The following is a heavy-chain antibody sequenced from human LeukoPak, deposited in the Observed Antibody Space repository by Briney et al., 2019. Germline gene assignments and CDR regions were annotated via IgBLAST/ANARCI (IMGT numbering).Heavy chain of an antibody. Sequence: GGSLRLSCAASGFTVSSNYMSWVRQAPGKGLEWVSVIYSGGSTYYADSVKGRFTISRDNSKNTLYLQMNSLRAEDTAVYYCARAEEDYGSGSYNFDYWGQGTLVTVSS. V-gene: IGHV3-66*01. D-gene: IGHD3-10*01. CDR2: IYSGGST. J-gene: IGHJ4*02. CDR1: GFTVSSNY. CDR3: ARAEEDYGSGSYNFDY.